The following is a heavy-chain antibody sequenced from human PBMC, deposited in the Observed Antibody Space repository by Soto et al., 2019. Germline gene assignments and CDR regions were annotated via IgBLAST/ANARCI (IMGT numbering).Heavy chain of an antibody. CDR1: GDSVSSNSAA. D-gene: IGHD6-13*01. CDR2: TYYRSKWYN. CDR3: ARGGIAAAAQGNWFDP. Sequence: LSQTLSLTCAISGDSVSSNSAAWNWIRQSPSRGLEWLGRTYYRSKWYNDYAVSVKSRITINPDTSKNQFSLQLNSVTPEDTAVYYCARGGIAAAAQGNWFDPWGQGTLVTVSS. J-gene: IGHJ5*02. V-gene: IGHV6-1*01.